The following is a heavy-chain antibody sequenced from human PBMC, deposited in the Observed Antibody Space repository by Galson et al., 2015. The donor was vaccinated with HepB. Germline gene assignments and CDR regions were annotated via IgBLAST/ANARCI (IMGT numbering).Heavy chain of an antibody. CDR2: INPNSGGT. J-gene: IGHJ6*02. CDR3: VRGTGGGLRPSYGLDV. Sequence: SVKVSCKASRYPFTGYYLHWVRQAPGQGLEWMGRINPNSGGTNYAQKFQGRVTMTRDTSITTAYMELSRLRSDDTAVYYCVRGTGGGLRPSYGLDVWGQGTTVTVSS. D-gene: IGHD5-12*01. CDR1: RYPFTGYY. V-gene: IGHV1-2*06.